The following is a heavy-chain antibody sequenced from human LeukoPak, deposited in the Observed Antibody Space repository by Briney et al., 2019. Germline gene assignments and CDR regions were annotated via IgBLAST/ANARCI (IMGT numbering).Heavy chain of an antibody. D-gene: IGHD3-22*01. J-gene: IGHJ4*02. CDR3: ATIVVVSSSLEDY. Sequence: GGSLRLSCAASGFTFISYTMNWVRQAPGKGLEWVANIKQDGSEKYYVDSVKGRFTISRDNAKKSLYLQMNSLRAEDTAVYYCATIVVVSSSLEDYWGQGTLVTVSS. CDR1: GFTFISYT. CDR2: IKQDGSEK. V-gene: IGHV3-7*03.